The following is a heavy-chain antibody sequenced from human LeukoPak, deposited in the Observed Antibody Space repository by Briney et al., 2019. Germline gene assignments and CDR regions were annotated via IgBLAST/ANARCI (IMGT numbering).Heavy chain of an antibody. CDR2: IIPIFGTA. CDR1: GGTFSSYA. J-gene: IGHJ3*02. D-gene: IGHD1-1*01. CDR3: ARDAPGYNWNDVDDAFDI. V-gene: IGHV1-69*13. Sequence: SVKVSCKASGGTFSSYAISWVRQAPGQGLEWMGGIIPIFGTANYAQKFQGRVTITADESTSTAYMELSSLRSEDTAVYYCARDAPGYNWNDVDDAFDIWGQGTMVTVSS.